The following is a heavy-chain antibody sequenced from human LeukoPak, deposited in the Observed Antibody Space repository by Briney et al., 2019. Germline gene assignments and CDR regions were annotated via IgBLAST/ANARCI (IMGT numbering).Heavy chain of an antibody. CDR3: ARDVHGDYGSGWFDP. J-gene: IGHJ5*02. Sequence: ASVKVSCKTSGGTFNNSAISWVRQAPGQGLEWLGGIMPLFGTAGYAQKFQGRVTITKDESTRTVYLELTSLASDDTAVDYCARDVHGDYGSGWFDPWGQGTLVSVSS. D-gene: IGHD4-17*01. CDR2: IMPLFGTA. CDR1: GGTFNNSA. V-gene: IGHV1-69*05.